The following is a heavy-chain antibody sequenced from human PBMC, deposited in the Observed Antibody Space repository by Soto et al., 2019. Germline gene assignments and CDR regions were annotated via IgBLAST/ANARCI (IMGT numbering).Heavy chain of an antibody. V-gene: IGHV4-59*01. J-gene: IGHJ4*02. CDR3: VTGGDGYRFDY. D-gene: IGHD2-21*02. Sequence: ASETLSLTCTVSGDSTRSDYWSWIRQPPGRGLEWIGYIFYSGSTNYNPSLKSRVTMSVDRSKNHFSLKLTSVTAADTAVYYCVTGGDGYRFDYWGQGTRVTVSS. CDR1: GDSTRSDY. CDR2: IFYSGST.